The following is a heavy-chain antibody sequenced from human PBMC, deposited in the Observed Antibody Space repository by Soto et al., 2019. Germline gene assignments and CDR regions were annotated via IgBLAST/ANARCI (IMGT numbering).Heavy chain of an antibody. J-gene: IGHJ5*02. CDR1: GGSISRYY. CDR3: ARDPGSGSYYGWFEP. Sequence: SETLSLTCTVSGGSISRYYWNWIRQPPGKGLEWIGYIYYSGSTNYNPSLKSRVTISVDTSKNQFSLKLSSVTAADTAVYYCARDPGSGSYYGWFEPSGQGTLVTVSS. V-gene: IGHV4-59*01. D-gene: IGHD3-10*01. CDR2: IYYSGST.